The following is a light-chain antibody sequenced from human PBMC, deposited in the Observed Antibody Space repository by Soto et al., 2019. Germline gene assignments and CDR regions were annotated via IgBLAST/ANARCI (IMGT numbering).Light chain of an antibody. V-gene: IGKV1-33*01. CDR2: DAS. CDR1: QDISNY. CDR3: QQYNNLLFT. J-gene: IGKJ3*01. Sequence: DIQMTQSPSSLSASVGDRVTITCQASQDISNYLNWYQQRPGQAPKLLIYDASSLETGVPSRFSGSGSGTEFVFTISGLQPEDVATYYCQQYNNLLFTFGQGTKVDIK.